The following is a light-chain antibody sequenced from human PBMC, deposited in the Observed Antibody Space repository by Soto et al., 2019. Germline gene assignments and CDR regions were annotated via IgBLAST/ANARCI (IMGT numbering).Light chain of an antibody. CDR1: QSINIY. V-gene: IGKV1-39*01. CDR3: QQSYSSPPT. J-gene: IGKJ1*01. CDR2: AAS. Sequence: DIQMTQSPSSLSASVGDSVTITCRASQSINIYLSWYQQKPGKAPKLLIFAASSLQSGVPSRFSGSRSGPDCTLTISSLQPEDFATYYCQQSYSSPPTFGQGTKVDI.